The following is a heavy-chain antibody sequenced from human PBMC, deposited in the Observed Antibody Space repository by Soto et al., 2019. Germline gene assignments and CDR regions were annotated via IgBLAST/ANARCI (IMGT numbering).Heavy chain of an antibody. Sequence: QLQLQESGPGLVKPSETLSLTCTVSGGSISSSSYYWGWIRQPPGKGLEWIGSIYYSGSTYYNPSLTSRVTISVDTSKNQFSLKLSSVTAADTAVYYCARHLNDFWSGYYIDYWGQGTLVTVSS. CDR3: ARHLNDFWSGYYIDY. V-gene: IGHV4-39*01. J-gene: IGHJ4*02. CDR1: GGSISSSSYY. CDR2: IYYSGST. D-gene: IGHD3-3*01.